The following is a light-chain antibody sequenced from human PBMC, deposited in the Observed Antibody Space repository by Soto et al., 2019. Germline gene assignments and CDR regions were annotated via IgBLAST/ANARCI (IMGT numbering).Light chain of an antibody. Sequence: EIVLTQSPATLSLSPGERATLSCTASQSVSSFLAWYQQKPGQAPMLLIYAAFKGATGIPARFSGSGSGTDFTLAISSLEPEDSAVYYCQQRSNWPPWTFGQGTKVDIK. CDR2: AAF. CDR3: QQRSNWPPWT. J-gene: IGKJ1*01. CDR1: QSVSSF. V-gene: IGKV3-11*01.